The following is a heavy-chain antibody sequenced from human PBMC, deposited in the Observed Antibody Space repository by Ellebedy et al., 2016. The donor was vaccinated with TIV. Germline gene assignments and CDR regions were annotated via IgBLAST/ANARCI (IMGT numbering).Heavy chain of an antibody. CDR3: ARLRGSSSFKAYWYFDL. Sequence: SETLSLTCTVSGGSISSSTSYWVWIRQPPGTGLEWIGSIYNSGNTYYNPSLKSRVTMSVDTSKNQFSLKLSSVTAADTAVYYCARLRGSSSFKAYWYFDLWGRGTLVTVSS. V-gene: IGHV4-39*01. CDR1: GGSISSSTSY. J-gene: IGHJ2*01. D-gene: IGHD3-10*01. CDR2: IYNSGNT.